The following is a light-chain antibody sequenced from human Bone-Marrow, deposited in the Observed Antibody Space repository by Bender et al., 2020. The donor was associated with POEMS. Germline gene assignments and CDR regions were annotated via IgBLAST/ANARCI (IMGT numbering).Light chain of an antibody. J-gene: IGLJ3*02. Sequence: QSALTQPASVSGSPGQSITISCTGGSSDIGGYNYVSWFQQHPGKAPKLIIYDVINRPSGVSHRFSGSKSGNTASLTIPGHQAEDDSDYYCSSYTNRSTWVFGGGTKVTVL. CDR3: SSYTNRSTWV. V-gene: IGLV2-14*03. CDR2: DVI. CDR1: SSDIGGYNY.